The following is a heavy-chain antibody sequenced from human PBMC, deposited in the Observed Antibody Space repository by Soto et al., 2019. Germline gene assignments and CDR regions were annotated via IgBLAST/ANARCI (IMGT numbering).Heavy chain of an antibody. J-gene: IGHJ4*02. CDR1: GYSFASQW. CDR3: ATQGLTTYYFGY. V-gene: IGHV5-10-1*03. Sequence: EVQLVQSGAEVKKSGESLRISCKVSGYSFASQWISWVRQVPGKGQEWMGRIDLSESYTTYNPSFQGHVTFSADKSIPTAYLQWRSLEASDTATYYCATQGLTTYYFGYWGQGTLVTVSS. CDR2: IDLSESYT.